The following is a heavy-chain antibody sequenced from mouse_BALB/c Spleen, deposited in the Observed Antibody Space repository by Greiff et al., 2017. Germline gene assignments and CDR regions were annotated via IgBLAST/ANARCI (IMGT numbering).Heavy chain of an antibody. CDR2: IWGDGST. Sequence: VKVVESGPGLVAPSQSLSITCTASGFSFTGYGVNWVRQPPGKGLEWLGMIWGDGSTDYNSALKSRLSISKDNSKSQVFLKMNSLQTDDTARYYCARLDYYAMDYWGQGTSVTVSS. V-gene: IGHV2-6-7*01. CDR1: GFSFTGYG. CDR3: ARLDYYAMDY. J-gene: IGHJ4*01.